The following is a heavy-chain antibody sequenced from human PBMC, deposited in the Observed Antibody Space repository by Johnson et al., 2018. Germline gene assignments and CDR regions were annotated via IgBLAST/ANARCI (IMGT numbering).Heavy chain of an antibody. D-gene: IGHD1-26*01. CDR2: VNWNSGSI. CDR3: AKEGVMEWEDYGPFQY. J-gene: IGHJ1*01. Sequence: EVRLVESGGGLVQPGGSLRLCCAASGFTFSSSAMSWVRQAPGKGLEWVSGVNWNSGSIGYADSVTGRFTISRDNAKNALYLEMNSPRDEDTPLYYCAKEGVMEWEDYGPFQYWGPGTLVTVSS. V-gene: IGHV3-9*01. CDR1: GFTFSSSA.